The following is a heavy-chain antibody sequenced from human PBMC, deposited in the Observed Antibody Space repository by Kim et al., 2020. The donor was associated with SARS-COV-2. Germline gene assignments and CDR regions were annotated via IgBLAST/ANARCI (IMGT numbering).Heavy chain of an antibody. CDR2: INHSGST. J-gene: IGHJ3*02. CDR3: ARGRGQQQLAPITEGAFDI. D-gene: IGHD6-13*01. Sequence: SETLSLTCAVYGGSFSGYYWSWIRQPPGKGLEWIGEINHSGSTNYNPSLKSRVTISVDTSKNQFSLKLSSVTAADTAVYYCARGRGQQQLAPITEGAFDIWGQGTMVTVSS. CDR1: GGSFSGYY. V-gene: IGHV4-34*01.